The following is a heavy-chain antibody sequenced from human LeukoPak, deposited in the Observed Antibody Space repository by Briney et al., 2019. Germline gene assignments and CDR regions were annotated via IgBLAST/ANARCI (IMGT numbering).Heavy chain of an antibody. CDR3: ARENLAVAGMGY. CDR2: IYYSGST. V-gene: IGHV4-59*12. Sequence: SETLSLTCTVSGGSISSYYWSWIRQPPGKGLEWIGYIYYSGSTNYNPSLKSRVTISVDTSKNQFSLKLSSVTAADTAVYYCARENLAVAGMGYWGQGTLVTVSS. J-gene: IGHJ4*02. CDR1: GGSISSYY. D-gene: IGHD6-19*01.